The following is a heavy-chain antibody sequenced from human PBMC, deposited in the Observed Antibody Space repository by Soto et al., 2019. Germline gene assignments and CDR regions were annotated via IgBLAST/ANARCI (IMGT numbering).Heavy chain of an antibody. J-gene: IGHJ6*02. D-gene: IGHD3-3*01. CDR2: ISGSGGST. V-gene: IGHV3-23*01. CDR1: GFTFSSYA. Sequence: PGGSLRLSCAASGFTFSSYAMSWVRQAPGKGLGWVSAISGSGGSTYYADSVKGRFTISRDNSKNTLYLQMNSLRAEDTAVYYCAKDFTGGDFWSGYYTPYYYYYGMDVWGQGTTVTVSS. CDR3: AKDFTGGDFWSGYYTPYYYYYGMDV.